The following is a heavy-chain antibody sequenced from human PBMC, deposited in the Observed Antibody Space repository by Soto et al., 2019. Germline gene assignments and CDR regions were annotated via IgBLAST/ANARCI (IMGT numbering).Heavy chain of an antibody. V-gene: IGHV3-7*01. Sequence: EVQLVQSGGGLVQPGGSLRLSCAASGFTFSRYCMTWVRQAPGKGLEWVANINEDGTEKFYADSVKGRFTISRDNVKNALYLQLSSLRAEETGDTAFYYCARERAVPPALDYWGQGTLVTVSS. CDR1: GFTFSRYC. CDR2: INEDGTEK. J-gene: IGHJ4*02. CDR3: ARERAVPPALDY. D-gene: IGHD2-2*01.